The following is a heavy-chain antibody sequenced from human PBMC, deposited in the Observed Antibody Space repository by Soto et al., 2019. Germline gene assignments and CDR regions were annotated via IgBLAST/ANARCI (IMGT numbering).Heavy chain of an antibody. V-gene: IGHV4-59*01. J-gene: IGHJ3*02. CDR1: GGSISTYY. D-gene: IGHD2-2*01. Sequence: PSETLSLTCTVSGGSISTYYWSWIRQPPGKGLEWIGSISYSGSPSYNPSLKSRVTMSVDTSKNFSLKLSSVTAADTAVYYCARDAGYQLTGAFDIWGKGTMVTVPS. CDR3: ARDAGYQLTGAFDI. CDR2: ISYSGSP.